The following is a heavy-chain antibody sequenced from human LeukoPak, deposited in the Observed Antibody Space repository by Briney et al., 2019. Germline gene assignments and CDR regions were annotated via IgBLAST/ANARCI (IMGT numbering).Heavy chain of an antibody. D-gene: IGHD2-15*01. CDR3: AAGIVVVYAMDV. Sequence: GGSLRLSCAASGFTFSSYAMSWVRQAPGKGLEWVSAISGSGGSTYYADSVKGRFTISRDNSKNTLYLQMNSLRAEDTAVYYCAAGIVVVYAMDVWGKGTTVTVSS. CDR1: GFTFSSYA. V-gene: IGHV3-23*01. J-gene: IGHJ6*03. CDR2: ISGSGGST.